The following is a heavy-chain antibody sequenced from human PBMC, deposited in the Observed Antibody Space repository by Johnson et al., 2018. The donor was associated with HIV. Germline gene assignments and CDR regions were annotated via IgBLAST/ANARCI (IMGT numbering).Heavy chain of an antibody. D-gene: IGHD6-19*01. CDR2: ISYDGSNK. CDR3: ARAVARGQWLANGYI. CDR1: GFTFSSYA. V-gene: IGHV3-30*14. Sequence: QVQLVESGGGVVQPGRSVRLSCAASGFTFSSYAMHWVRQAPGKGLEWVAVISYDGSNKYYADSVKGRFTISRDNSKNKLYLQMNSLRAEDTAVYYCARAVARGQWLANGYIWGQGTMVTVSS. J-gene: IGHJ3*02.